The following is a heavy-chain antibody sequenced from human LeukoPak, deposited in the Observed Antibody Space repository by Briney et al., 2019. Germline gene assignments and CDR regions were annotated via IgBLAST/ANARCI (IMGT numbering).Heavy chain of an antibody. V-gene: IGHV1-18*01. CDR1: GYTFTSYS. J-gene: IGHJ6*02. CDR2: ISPYNSNT. CDR3: ARDHDISGYYYYKDGRDV. D-gene: IGHD3-22*01. Sequence: ASVKVSFTASGYTFTSYSISWLRQAPGQGLEWMGWISPYNSNTRYEQKLQGRVTMTTDTSTTTDNMELRSLISDDTAVYYCARDHDISGYYYYKDGRDVWGQGTTVTVSS.